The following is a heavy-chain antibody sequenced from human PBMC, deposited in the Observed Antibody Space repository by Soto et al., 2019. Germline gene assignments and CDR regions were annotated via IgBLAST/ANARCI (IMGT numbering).Heavy chain of an antibody. CDR3: ARGTSGYGTLFDY. CDR2: VNPGSGRT. D-gene: IGHD5-12*01. Sequence: QVQVVQSGAEVKNPGASVKVSGRSSGYPFTAYFLHWVRQAPGQGPEWMAWVNPGSGRTNYAQKFQGRVTLTWDSSINTVYMEVRGLRSDDTAEYFCARGTSGYGTLFDYWGQGTLVTVSS. CDR1: GYPFTAYF. J-gene: IGHJ4*02. V-gene: IGHV1-2*02.